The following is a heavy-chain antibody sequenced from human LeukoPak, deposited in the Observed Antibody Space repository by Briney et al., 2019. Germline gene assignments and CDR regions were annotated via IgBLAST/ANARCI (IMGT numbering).Heavy chain of an antibody. CDR1: GFTFSSYW. CDR2: IKQDGSEK. V-gene: IGHV3-7*05. D-gene: IGHD5-24*01. J-gene: IGHJ4*02. Sequence: GGSLRLSCAASGFTFSSYWMSWVRQAPGKGLEWVANIKQDGSEKYYVDSVMGRFTISRDNAENSLFLQMNSLRAEDTAVYYCARGQKRGPYYFDYWGQGTLVTVSP. CDR3: ARGQKRGPYYFDY.